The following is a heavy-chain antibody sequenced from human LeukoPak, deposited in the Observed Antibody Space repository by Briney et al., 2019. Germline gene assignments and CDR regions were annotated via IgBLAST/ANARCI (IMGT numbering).Heavy chain of an antibody. J-gene: IGHJ3*02. CDR3: ARFRDTSSGWVWDAIDI. CDR1: GFTFSSYG. Sequence: PGGSLRLSCAASGFTFSSYGMHWVRQAPGKGLEWMGRINPNSGGTNYAQKFQGRVTMTRDTSISTAYMELSRLRSDDTAVYYCARFRDTSSGWVWDAIDIWGQGTMVTVSS. V-gene: IGHV1-2*06. CDR2: INPNSGGT. D-gene: IGHD6-19*01.